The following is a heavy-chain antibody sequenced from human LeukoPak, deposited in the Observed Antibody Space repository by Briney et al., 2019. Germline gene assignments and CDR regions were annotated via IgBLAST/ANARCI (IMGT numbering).Heavy chain of an antibody. D-gene: IGHD4-17*01. Sequence: RGSLRLSCAASGFTVSGNYMSWVRQAPGRGLEWVSVIYTSGNTYYADSVKGRFTISRDSSKNTLYLQMNSLRGEDTAVYYCARDRYGATGGQGTLVTVSS. V-gene: IGHV3-66*01. CDR3: ARDRYGAT. CDR1: GFTVSGNY. J-gene: IGHJ4*02. CDR2: IYTSGNT.